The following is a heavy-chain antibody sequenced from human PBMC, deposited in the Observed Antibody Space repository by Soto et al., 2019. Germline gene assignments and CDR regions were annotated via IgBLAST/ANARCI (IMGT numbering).Heavy chain of an antibody. Sequence: SQTLSLTGALSGGSVSSTSADWSWIRQSPSRGLAWLGRTYYRSKWYSDYAVSVKSRITINPDTSKNQFSLQLNSVTPEDTAVYYCARGSYYSGWVWGQGTLVTVSS. D-gene: IGHD6-19*01. CDR2: TYYRSKWYS. J-gene: IGHJ4*02. CDR1: GGSVSSTSAD. CDR3: ARGSYYSGWV. V-gene: IGHV6-1*01.